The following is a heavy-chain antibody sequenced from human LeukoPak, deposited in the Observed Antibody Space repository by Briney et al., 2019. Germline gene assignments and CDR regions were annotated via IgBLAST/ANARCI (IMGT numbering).Heavy chain of an antibody. CDR3: AKAEGVWFGELLPFDY. CDR1: GFTFSSYS. Sequence: GGSLRLSCAASGFTFSSYSMNWVRQAPGKGLEWVSSISSSSSYIYYADSVKGRFTISRDNAKNSLYLQMNSLRAEDTAVYYCAKAEGVWFGELLPFDYWGQGTLVTVSS. CDR2: ISSSSSYI. D-gene: IGHD3-10*01. J-gene: IGHJ4*02. V-gene: IGHV3-21*01.